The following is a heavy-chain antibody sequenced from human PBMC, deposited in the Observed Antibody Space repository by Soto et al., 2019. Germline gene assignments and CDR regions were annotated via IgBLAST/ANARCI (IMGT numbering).Heavy chain of an antibody. Sequence: GASVKVSCKASGYTFTSYAMHWVRQAPGQRLEWMGWINAGNGNTKYSQKFQGRVTITRDTSASTAYMELSSLRSEDTAVYYCARSTIFGVVIINGPPDYWGQGTLVTVSS. CDR2: INAGNGNT. D-gene: IGHD3-3*01. CDR3: ARSTIFGVVIINGPPDY. J-gene: IGHJ4*02. V-gene: IGHV1-3*01. CDR1: GYTFTSYA.